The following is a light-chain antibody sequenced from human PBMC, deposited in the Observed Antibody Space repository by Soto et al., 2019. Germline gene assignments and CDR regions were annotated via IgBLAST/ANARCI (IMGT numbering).Light chain of an antibody. CDR3: QQSYSTRLT. J-gene: IGKJ4*01. Sequence: IQLSYSPSSLSSTVGDIVTITCVARQSIRFYLNWYQHKPGKAPKLLIYGAYSLQSGVPSRFSGSGSGTDFSLTISSLQLEDFATYYCQQSYSTRLTFGGGTKVDI. CDR2: GAY. CDR1: QSIRFY. V-gene: IGKV1-39*01.